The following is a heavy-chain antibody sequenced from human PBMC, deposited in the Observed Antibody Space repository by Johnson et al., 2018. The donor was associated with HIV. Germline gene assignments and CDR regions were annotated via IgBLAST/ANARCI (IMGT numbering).Heavy chain of an antibody. Sequence: QVQLVESGGGVVQPERSLRLSCAASGFTFSSYALHWVRQAPGKGLEWLAFILYDGSNKYYADSVKGRFTISRDSSKNTLYLQMDSLRAEDTAVYYCARDLLYSAFDVWGQGTMVTVSS. D-gene: IGHD2-8*01. CDR2: ILYDGSNK. V-gene: IGHV3-30-3*01. CDR3: ARDLLYSAFDV. CDR1: GFTFSSYA. J-gene: IGHJ3*01.